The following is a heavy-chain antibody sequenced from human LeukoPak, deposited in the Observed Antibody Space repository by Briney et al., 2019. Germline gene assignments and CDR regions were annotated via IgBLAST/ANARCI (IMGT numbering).Heavy chain of an antibody. V-gene: IGHV4-39*07. D-gene: IGHD6-6*01. J-gene: IGHJ6*03. Sequence: SETLSLTCTVSGGSISSSSYYWGWIRQPPGKGLEWIGSIYYSGSTYYNPSLKSRVTISVDTSKNQFSLKLSSVTAADTAVYYCARGMRGWGIAARPRYYYMDVWGKGTTVTVSS. CDR1: GGSISSSSYY. CDR2: IYYSGST. CDR3: ARGMRGWGIAARPRYYYMDV.